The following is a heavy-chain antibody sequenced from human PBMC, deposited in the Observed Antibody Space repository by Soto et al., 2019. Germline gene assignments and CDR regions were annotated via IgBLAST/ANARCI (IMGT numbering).Heavy chain of an antibody. V-gene: IGHV3-30*18. J-gene: IGHJ6*02. Sequence: AGGSLRLSCAASGFTFSSYGMHWVRQAPGKGLEWVAVISYDGSNKYYADSVKGRFTISRDNSKNTLYLQMNSLRAEDTAVYYCAKAMRYSYGHRHPALDYYYGMDVWGQGTTVTVSS. D-gene: IGHD5-18*01. CDR1: GFTFSSYG. CDR2: ISYDGSNK. CDR3: AKAMRYSYGHRHPALDYYYGMDV.